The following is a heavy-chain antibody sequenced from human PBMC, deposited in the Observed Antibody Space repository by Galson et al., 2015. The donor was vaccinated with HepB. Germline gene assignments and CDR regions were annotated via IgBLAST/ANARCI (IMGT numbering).Heavy chain of an antibody. CDR3: ASAPYDSSGSGSDWYFDL. Sequence: SVKVSCKASGYTFTSYYMHWVRQAPGQGLEWMGIINPSGGSTSYAQKFQGRVTMTRDTSTSTVYMELSSLRSEDTAVYYCASAPYDSSGSGSDWYFDLWGRGTLVTVSS. CDR1: GYTFTSYY. V-gene: IGHV1-46*01. J-gene: IGHJ2*01. D-gene: IGHD3-22*01. CDR2: INPSGGST.